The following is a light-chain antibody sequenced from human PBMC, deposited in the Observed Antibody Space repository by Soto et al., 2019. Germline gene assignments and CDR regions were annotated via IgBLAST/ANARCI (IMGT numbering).Light chain of an antibody. Sequence: EVVLTQSPATLSLSPGDRATLSCRASQSVNNFLAWYQQKPGQTPRLLIYDASKRASDIPARFSGSGSGTDFTLTISSLEPEDSAVYYCQQRSNWPPPTFGGGTKVDIK. J-gene: IGKJ4*01. CDR1: QSVNNF. V-gene: IGKV3-11*01. CDR2: DAS. CDR3: QQRSNWPPPT.